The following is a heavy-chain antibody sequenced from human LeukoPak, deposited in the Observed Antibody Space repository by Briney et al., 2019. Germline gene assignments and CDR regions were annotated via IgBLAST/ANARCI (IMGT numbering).Heavy chain of an antibody. D-gene: IGHD2-21*02. Sequence: AETLSLTCTVSGGSISSNYWSWIRQPPGKGLEWIGYIYHSGSTNYNPSLKSRVTISVDTSKNQFSLMLSSVTAADTAVYYCARYSAPVTSIDYWGQGTLVTVSS. CDR2: IYHSGST. CDR3: ARYSAPVTSIDY. V-gene: IGHV4-59*01. CDR1: GGSISSNY. J-gene: IGHJ4*02.